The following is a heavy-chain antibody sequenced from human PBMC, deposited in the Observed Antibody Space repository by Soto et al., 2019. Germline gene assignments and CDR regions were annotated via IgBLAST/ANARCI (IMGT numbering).Heavy chain of an antibody. CDR3: ARGGDSRPLFFDY. Sequence: QVQLQESGPGLVKPSETLSLTCTVSGGSVSSGSYYWSWIRQPPGKGLEWIGYIYYSGSTNYNPSLKSRVXXSXDXXKNQFSLKLSSVTAADTAVYYCARGGDSRPLFFDYWGQGTLVTVSS. V-gene: IGHV4-61*01. J-gene: IGHJ4*02. D-gene: IGHD6-13*01. CDR1: GGSVSSGSYY. CDR2: IYYSGST.